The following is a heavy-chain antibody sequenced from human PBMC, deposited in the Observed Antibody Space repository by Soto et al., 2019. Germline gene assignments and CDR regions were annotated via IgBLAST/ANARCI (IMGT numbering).Heavy chain of an antibody. V-gene: IGHV1-18*01. D-gene: IGHD2-8*02. Sequence: ASVKVSCKASGYTFTSYGISWVRQAPGQGLEWMGGIIPIFGNTNYAQKLQGRVTMTTDTSTSTAYMELRSLRSDDTAVYYCARRVKVSSGGAGDAFDIWGQGTMVTVSS. CDR3: ARRVKVSSGGAGDAFDI. J-gene: IGHJ3*02. CDR2: IIPIFGNT. CDR1: GYTFTSYG.